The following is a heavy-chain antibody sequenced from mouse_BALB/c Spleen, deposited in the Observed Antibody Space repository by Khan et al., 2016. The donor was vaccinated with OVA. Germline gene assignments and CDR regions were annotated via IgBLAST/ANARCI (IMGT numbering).Heavy chain of an antibody. V-gene: IGHV14-3*02. CDR1: GFNIKDTY. J-gene: IGHJ4*01. Sequence: EVQLQESGAELVKPGASVKLSCTASGFNIKDTYIHWVNQRPDQGLEWIGRIDPATGNIKYDPKFQGKATVTADTSSNTAYLHPTRLTSEDTAVYYCARTAIHYCGSYAMNYWGLGTSVTVSS. CDR2: IDPATGNI. D-gene: IGHD1-2*01. CDR3: ARTAIHYCGSYAMNY.